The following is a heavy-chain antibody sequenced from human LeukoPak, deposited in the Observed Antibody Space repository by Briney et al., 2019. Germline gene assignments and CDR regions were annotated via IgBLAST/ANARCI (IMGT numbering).Heavy chain of an antibody. V-gene: IGHV3-23*01. CDR2: ISGSGGST. CDR3: AKVADYSSSWYYFDY. Sequence: GGSLRLSCAASGFTFSSYAMSWVRQAPGKGQEWVSAISGSGGSTYYADSVKGRFTISRDNSKNTLYLQMNSLRAEDTAVYYCAKVADYSSSWYYFDYWGQGTLVTVSS. CDR1: GFTFSSYA. J-gene: IGHJ4*02. D-gene: IGHD6-13*01.